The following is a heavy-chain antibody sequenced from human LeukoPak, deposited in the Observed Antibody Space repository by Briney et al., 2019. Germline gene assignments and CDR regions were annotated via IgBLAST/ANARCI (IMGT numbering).Heavy chain of an antibody. CDR2: IYHSGSTYSNT. V-gene: IGHV4-31*03. CDR1: GDSISSGGYY. CDR3: ARAINRGYSYDPYDY. D-gene: IGHD5-18*01. Sequence: PSETLSLTCTVSGDSISSGGYYWSWIRQHPGTGLEWTGYIYHSGSTYSNTYYNPSLKTRLIISVDTSKNQFSLKLSSVTAADTAVYYCARAINRGYSYDPYDYWGQGTLVTVSS. J-gene: IGHJ4*02.